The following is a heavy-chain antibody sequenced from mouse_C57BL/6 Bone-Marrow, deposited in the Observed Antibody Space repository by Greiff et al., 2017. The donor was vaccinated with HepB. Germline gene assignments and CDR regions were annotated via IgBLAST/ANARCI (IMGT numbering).Heavy chain of an antibody. J-gene: IGHJ3*01. CDR1: GFTFSDYG. Sequence: EVHLVESGGGLVKPGGSLKLSCAASGFTFSDYGMHWVRQAPEKGLEWVAYISSGSSTIYYADTVKGRFTISRDNAKNTLFLQMTSLRSEDTAMYSCARDSNWDGAYWGQGTLVTVSA. CDR2: ISSGSSTI. V-gene: IGHV5-17*01. D-gene: IGHD4-1*01. CDR3: ARDSNWDGAY.